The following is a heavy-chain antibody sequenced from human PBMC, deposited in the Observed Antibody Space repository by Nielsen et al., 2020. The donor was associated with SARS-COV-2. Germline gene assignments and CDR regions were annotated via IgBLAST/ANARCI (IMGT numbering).Heavy chain of an antibody. CDR3: ARDGSSSYYYYYYYGMDV. Sequence: GESLKISCAASGFTFSSYAMHWVRQAPGKGLEWAAVIWYDGSSKYHADSVTGRFIISRDNSKHTLYLEMNSLRAEDTAVYYCARDGSSSYYYYYYYGMDVWGQGTTVTVSS. CDR2: IWYDGSSK. CDR1: GFTFSSYA. D-gene: IGHD6-6*01. V-gene: IGHV3-33*01. J-gene: IGHJ6*02.